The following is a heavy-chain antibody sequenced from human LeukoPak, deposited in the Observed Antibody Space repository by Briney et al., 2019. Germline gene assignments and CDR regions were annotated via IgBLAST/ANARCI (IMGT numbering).Heavy chain of an antibody. CDR2: ISSSSSYI. J-gene: IGHJ6*04. CDR3: AELGITMIGGV. D-gene: IGHD3-10*02. V-gene: IGHV3-21*01. CDR1: GFTFSSCR. Sequence: PGGSLRLSCAASGFTFSSCRMNWVRQAPGKGREWVSSISSSSSYIYYADSVKGRFTISRDNAKNSLYLQMNSLRAEDTAVYYCAELGITMIGGVWGKGTTVTISS.